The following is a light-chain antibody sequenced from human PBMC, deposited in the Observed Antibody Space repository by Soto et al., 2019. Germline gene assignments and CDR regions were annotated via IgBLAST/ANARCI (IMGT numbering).Light chain of an antibody. CDR2: RNS. Sequence: QSVLTQPPSVSGAPGQRVTISCTGSSSNIGAGYDVHWYQQLPGTAPKLLIYRNSNRPSGVPDRFSCSKSGTSASLAITGLQAEDEADYYCQSYDSSLSGSVFGGGTKLTVL. V-gene: IGLV1-40*01. CDR1: SSNIGAGYD. J-gene: IGLJ3*02. CDR3: QSYDSSLSGSV.